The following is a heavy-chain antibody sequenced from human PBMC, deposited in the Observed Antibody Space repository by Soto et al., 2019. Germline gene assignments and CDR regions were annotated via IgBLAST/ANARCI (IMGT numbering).Heavy chain of an antibody. CDR1: GFTFSSYA. CDR3: EIYSGYDSDNYYFDY. Sequence: GGSLRLSCAASGFTFSSYAMSWVRQAPGKGLEWVSAISGSGGSTYYADSVKGRFTISRDKSKNTLYLQMNSLRAEDTAVYYCEIYSGYDSDNYYFDYWGQGTLVTVSS. V-gene: IGHV3-23*01. CDR2: ISGSGGST. D-gene: IGHD5-12*01. J-gene: IGHJ4*02.